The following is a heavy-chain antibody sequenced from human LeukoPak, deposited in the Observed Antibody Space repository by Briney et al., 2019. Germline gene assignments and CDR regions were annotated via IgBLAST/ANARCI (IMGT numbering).Heavy chain of an antibody. Sequence: GGSLRLSCAASGFTVSSNYMNWVRQAPGTGLEWVSVLYSAGNTFDADSVKGRLTISRDNSKNALYLQMNSLRPEDTAVYYCARAREYLAIDYWGQGTLVTVSS. CDR3: ARAREYLAIDY. D-gene: IGHD2/OR15-2a*01. CDR2: LYSAGNT. J-gene: IGHJ4*02. CDR1: GFTVSSNY. V-gene: IGHV3-66*02.